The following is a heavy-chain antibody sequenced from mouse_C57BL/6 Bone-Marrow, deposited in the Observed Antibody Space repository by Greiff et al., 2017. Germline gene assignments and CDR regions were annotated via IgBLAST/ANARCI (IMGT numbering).Heavy chain of an antibody. D-gene: IGHD1-1*01. V-gene: IGHV1-82*01. CDR1: GYAFSSSW. Sequence: QVHVKQSGPELVKPGASVKISCTASGYAFSSSWMNWVKQRPGQGLEWIGRIYPGDGDTNYNGKFKGKATLTADNSSSTAYMQLSSLTSEDSAVYFCARSGYGSSFDYWGQGTTLTVSS. J-gene: IGHJ2*01. CDR3: ARSGYGSSFDY. CDR2: IYPGDGDT.